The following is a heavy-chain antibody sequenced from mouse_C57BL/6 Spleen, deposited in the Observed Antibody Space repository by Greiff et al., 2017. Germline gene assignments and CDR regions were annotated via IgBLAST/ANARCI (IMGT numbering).Heavy chain of an antibody. J-gene: IGHJ4*01. V-gene: IGHV2-5*01. CDR2: IWRGGST. CDR3: ANGDYGGGYYAMDY. Sequence: QVQLQQSGPGLVQPSQSLSVTCTVSGFSLTSYGVHWVRQSPGKGLEWLGVIWRGGSTDYNAAFMSRLSITKDNSKSQVFFKMNSLQADDTAIYYCANGDYGGGYYAMDYWGQGTSVTVSS. CDR1: GFSLTSYG. D-gene: IGHD2-13*01.